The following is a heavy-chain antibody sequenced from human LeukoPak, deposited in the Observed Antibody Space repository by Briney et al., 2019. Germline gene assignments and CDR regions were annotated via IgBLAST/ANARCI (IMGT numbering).Heavy chain of an antibody. CDR3: AREDGYCSGGNCYSYFDS. CDR2: IYSSGST. J-gene: IGHJ4*02. V-gene: IGHV3-53*01. D-gene: IGHD2-15*01. Sequence: GGSLRLSCAASGFTVSSNYMSWVRQAPGKGLEWVSVIYSSGSTYYSDSVKGRFTISRDNSKNTLYLQMNSLRAEDTAVYYCAREDGYCSGGNCYSYFDSWGQGTLVTVSS. CDR1: GFTVSSNY.